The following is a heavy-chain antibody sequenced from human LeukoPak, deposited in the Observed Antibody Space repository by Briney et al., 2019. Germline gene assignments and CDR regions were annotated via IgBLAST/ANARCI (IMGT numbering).Heavy chain of an antibody. D-gene: IGHD3-22*01. J-gene: IGHJ6*02. CDR3: ARRPYSDTSGRLSDV. Sequence: GESLRLSCAASGFAFSSYNMNWVRQAPGKGLEWISHIGSSGSPTHYADSVGGRFTISRDNAKNSLYLQMNSLRDEDTAVYFCARRPYSDTSGRLSDVWGQGTTVTVSS. V-gene: IGHV3-48*02. CDR2: IGSSGSPT. CDR1: GFAFSSYN.